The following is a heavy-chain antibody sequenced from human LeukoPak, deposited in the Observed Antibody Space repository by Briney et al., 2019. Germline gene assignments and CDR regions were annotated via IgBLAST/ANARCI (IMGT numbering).Heavy chain of an antibody. CDR3: ARPSTYYYDSSGHGAFDI. D-gene: IGHD3-22*01. CDR1: GGSISSGNYY. J-gene: IGHJ3*02. CDR2: IYSSGST. V-gene: IGHV4-61*02. Sequence: TSQTLSLTCTVSGGSISSGNYYWSWIRQPAGKGLEWIGRIYSSGSTDYNPSLKSRVTISVDTSKNQFSLKLNSVTAADTAVYYCARPSTYYYDSSGHGAFDIWGQGTMVTVSS.